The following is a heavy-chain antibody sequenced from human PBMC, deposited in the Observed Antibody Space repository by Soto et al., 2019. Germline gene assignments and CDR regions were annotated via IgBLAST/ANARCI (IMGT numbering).Heavy chain of an antibody. CDR1: GDSISSVNW. CDR2: IYHTGIT. CDR3: ARSPGYFTISSLEP. Sequence: SETLSLTCAVSGDSISSVNWWSWVRQSPGQGLEWIGDIYHTGITNYNPSLQSRVTISVDKFKNEFSLNLTSVTAADTAVYYCARSPGYFTISSLEPWGQGTLVTVS. J-gene: IGHJ5*02. D-gene: IGHD2-8*01. V-gene: IGHV4-4*02.